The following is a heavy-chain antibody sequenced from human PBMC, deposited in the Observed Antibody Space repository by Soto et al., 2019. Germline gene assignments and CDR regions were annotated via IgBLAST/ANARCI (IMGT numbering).Heavy chain of an antibody. V-gene: IGHV1-69*02. CDR2: IIPILGIA. CDR3: ASLAVADVDFDI. J-gene: IGHJ3*02. Sequence: QVQLVQSGAEVKKPGSSVKVSCKASGGTFSSYTISWVRQAPGQGLEWLGRIIPILGIAKYAQKFQGRVTITADKSTSTAYIELSSLRSEDTAVYYCASLAVADVDFDIWGQGTMVTVSS. D-gene: IGHD6-19*01. CDR1: GGTFSSYT.